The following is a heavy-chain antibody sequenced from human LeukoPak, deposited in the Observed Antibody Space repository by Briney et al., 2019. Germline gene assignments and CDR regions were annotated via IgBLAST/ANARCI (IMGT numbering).Heavy chain of an antibody. CDR2: MNPNSGNT. D-gene: IGHD5-12*01. CDR1: GYTFTSYD. J-gene: IGHJ6*03. V-gene: IGHV1-8*01. CDR3: ARVSVATIDDYYYYMDV. Sequence: EASVKVSCKASGYTFTSYDINWVRQATGQGLEWMGWMNPNSGNTGYAQKFQGRVTMTRNTSISTAYMELSSLRSEDTAVYYCARVSVATIDDYYYYMDVWGKGTTVTISS.